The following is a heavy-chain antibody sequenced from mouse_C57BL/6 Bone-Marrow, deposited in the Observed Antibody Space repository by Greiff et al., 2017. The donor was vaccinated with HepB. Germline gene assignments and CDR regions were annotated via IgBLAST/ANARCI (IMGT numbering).Heavy chain of an antibody. CDR1: GFNIKDYY. J-gene: IGHJ3*01. D-gene: IGHD4-1*01. CDR2: IYPRSGHT. CDR3: ASLLGRGFAY. V-gene: IGHV1-81*01. Sequence: QVQLQQSGAELVKPGASVKLSCTASGFNIKDYYMHWVKQRTGQGLEWIGEIYPRSGHTYYNEKFKGKATLTADKSSSTAYMELRSLTSEDSAVYFCASLLGRGFAYWGQGTLVTVSA.